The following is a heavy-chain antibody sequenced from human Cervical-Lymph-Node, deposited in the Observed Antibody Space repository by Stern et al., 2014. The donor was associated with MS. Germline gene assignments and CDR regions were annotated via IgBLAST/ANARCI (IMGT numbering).Heavy chain of an antibody. D-gene: IGHD1/OR15-1a*01. V-gene: IGHV3-21*01. Sequence: EMQLVESGGGLVKPGGSLRLSCAASEFIFSAYSMNWVRLAPGTGLERIASLSSWSSYLYYADSVKGRFTISRDNAKNSLFLQLNNLRADDTAVYYCSRQNWGTRGSEFYYSGLDVWGQGTTVTVSS. CDR3: SRQNWGTRGSEFYYSGLDV. CDR2: LSSWSSYL. CDR1: EFIFSAYS. J-gene: IGHJ6*02.